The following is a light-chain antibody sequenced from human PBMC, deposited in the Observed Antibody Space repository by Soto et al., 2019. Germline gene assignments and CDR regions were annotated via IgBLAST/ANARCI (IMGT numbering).Light chain of an antibody. V-gene: IGLV3-21*04. J-gene: IGLJ2*01. CDR1: NIGGRS. CDR2: YDS. CDR3: QVWDSSGDHVV. Sequence: SYELTQPPSVSVAPGKTANITCGGNNIGGRSVHWYQQKPGQAPVLAIFYDSDRPSGIPERFSGSNSGNTATLSISRVEAGDEADYYCQVWDSSGDHVVFGGGTKLTVL.